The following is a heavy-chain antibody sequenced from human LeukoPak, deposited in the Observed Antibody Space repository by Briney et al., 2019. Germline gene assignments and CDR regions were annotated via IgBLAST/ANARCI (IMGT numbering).Heavy chain of an antibody. CDR2: IIPILGIA. Sequence: SVKVSCKASGGTFSIYAISWVRQAPGQGLEWMGRIIPILGIANYAQKFQGRVTITADKSTSSAYMELSSLRSEDTAVYYCARGGGYCSGGSCYGLDWFDPWGQGTLVTVSS. J-gene: IGHJ5*02. V-gene: IGHV1-69*04. CDR3: ARGGGYCSGGSCYGLDWFDP. D-gene: IGHD2-15*01. CDR1: GGTFSIYA.